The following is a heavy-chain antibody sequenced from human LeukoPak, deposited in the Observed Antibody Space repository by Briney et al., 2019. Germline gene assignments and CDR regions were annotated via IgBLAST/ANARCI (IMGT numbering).Heavy chain of an antibody. Sequence: SETLSLTCTVSGGSISNYHWNWIRQPAGKGLEWIGQIHSSGSNNYNPPLKSRVSMSIDTTEDQVALTIRSVTAADTAFYYCARRDISSGWSFDYWGQGTLVTVSS. CDR3: ARRDISSGWSFDY. J-gene: IGHJ4*02. CDR1: GGSISNYH. D-gene: IGHD6-19*01. CDR2: IHSSGSN. V-gene: IGHV4-4*07.